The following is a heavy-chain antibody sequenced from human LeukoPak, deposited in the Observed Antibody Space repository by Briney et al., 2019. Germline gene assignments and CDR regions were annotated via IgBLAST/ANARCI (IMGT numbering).Heavy chain of an antibody. CDR2: ISGSGGNT. Sequence: PGGSLRLSCAASGFTFSSHAMSWVRQAPGKGLEWVSVISGSGGNTYYADSVKGRFTLSRDNSKDTLYLQMNSLRGEDTAVYYCAKMVLEWISRRYYFDYWGQGSLVTVSS. D-gene: IGHD3-3*01. CDR1: GFTFSSHA. CDR3: AKMVLEWISRRYYFDY. J-gene: IGHJ4*02. V-gene: IGHV3-23*01.